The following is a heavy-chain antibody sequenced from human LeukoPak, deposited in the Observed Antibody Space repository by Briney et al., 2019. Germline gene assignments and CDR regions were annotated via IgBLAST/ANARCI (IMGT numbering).Heavy chain of an antibody. V-gene: IGHV3-33*06. Sequence: PGGSLRLSCAASGSTYSHFGMNWVRQAPGKGLEWVAVIWNDGSNEYYADSVKGRFTISRDNSKNTVSLQMNSLRDEDTAVYYCAKDAQRGFDYSNSLEYWGQGTLVTVSS. CDR3: AKDAQRGFDYSNSLEY. J-gene: IGHJ4*02. CDR1: GSTYSHFG. CDR2: IWNDGSNE. D-gene: IGHD4-11*01.